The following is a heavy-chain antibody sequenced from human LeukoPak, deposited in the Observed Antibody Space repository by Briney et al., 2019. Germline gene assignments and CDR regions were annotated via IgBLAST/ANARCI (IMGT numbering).Heavy chain of an antibody. CDR1: GGSISSYY. V-gene: IGHV4-59*01. Sequence: SETLSLTCTVSGGSISSYYWSWIRQPPGKGLEWIGYIYYSGSTNYNPSLKSRVTISVDTSKNQFSLKLSSVTAADTAVYYCARGPDRGSCDYWGQGTLSPSPQ. J-gene: IGHJ4*02. CDR2: IYYSGST. CDR3: ARGPDRGSCDY. D-gene: IGHD1-26*01.